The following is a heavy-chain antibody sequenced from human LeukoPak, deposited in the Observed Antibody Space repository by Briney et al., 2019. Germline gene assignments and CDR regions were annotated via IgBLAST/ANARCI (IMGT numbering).Heavy chain of an antibody. J-gene: IGHJ3*02. D-gene: IGHD5-18*01. V-gene: IGHV1-46*01. Sequence: GASVKVSCKASGYTFTSYYMHWVRQAPGQGLEWMGIINPSGGSTSYAQKFQGRVTVTRDTSTSTVYMELSSLRSEDTAVYYCARDLDTAMVSPDTDAFDIWGQGTMVTVSS. CDR2: INPSGGST. CDR3: ARDLDTAMVSPDTDAFDI. CDR1: GYTFTSYY.